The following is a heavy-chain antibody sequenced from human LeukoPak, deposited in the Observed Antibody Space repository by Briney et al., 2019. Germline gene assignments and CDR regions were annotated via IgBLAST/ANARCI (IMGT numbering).Heavy chain of an antibody. J-gene: IGHJ4*02. CDR1: GGSISSGGYY. V-gene: IGHV4-31*03. CDR3: ARCPANYDSSGYYFDY. Sequence: SETLSLTCTVSGGSISSGGYYWSWIRQHPGKGLEWIGYIYYGGSTYYNPSLKSRVTISVDTSKNQFSLKLSSVTAADTAVYYCARCPANYDSSGYYFDYWGQGTLVTVSS. D-gene: IGHD3-22*01. CDR2: IYYGGST.